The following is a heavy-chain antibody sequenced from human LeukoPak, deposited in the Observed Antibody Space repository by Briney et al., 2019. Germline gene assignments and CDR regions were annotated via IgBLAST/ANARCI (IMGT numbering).Heavy chain of an antibody. V-gene: IGHV1-3*01. J-gene: IGHJ4*02. D-gene: IGHD2-2*01. CDR2: INAGNGNT. CDR1: GYAFTSYA. CDR3: ARDCSSTSCYANFDY. Sequence: ASVTVSCTASGYAFTSYAMHWVRQAPGQRLEWMGWINAGNGNTKYSQKFQGRVTITRDTSASTAYMELSSLRSEDTAVYYCARDCSSTSCYANFDYWGQGTLVTVSS.